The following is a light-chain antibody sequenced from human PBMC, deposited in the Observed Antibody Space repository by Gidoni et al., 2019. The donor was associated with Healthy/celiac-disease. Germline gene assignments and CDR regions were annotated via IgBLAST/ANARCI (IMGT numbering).Light chain of an antibody. CDR3: LQDYTYPRT. V-gene: IGKV1-6*01. CDR2: AAS. CDR1: QGIRND. J-gene: IGKJ1*01. Sequence: VGDRVTITCRASQGIRNDLGWYQQKPGKAPKLLIYAASSLQSGVPSRFSGSGSGTDFTLTIRSLQPEDFATYYCLQDYTYPRTFGQGTKVEIK.